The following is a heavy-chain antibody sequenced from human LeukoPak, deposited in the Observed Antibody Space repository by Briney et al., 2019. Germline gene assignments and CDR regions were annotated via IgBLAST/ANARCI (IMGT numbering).Heavy chain of an antibody. CDR1: GFTFSSYW. Sequence: GGSLRLSCAASGFTFSSYWMHWVRQAPGKGLVWVSHINNDGSNTVYADSVNGRFTTSRDNAKNTLYLQMNSLRSEDTAVYYCVRGSSGPDTWGQGTLVTVSS. CDR3: VRGSSGPDT. V-gene: IGHV3-74*01. CDR2: INNDGSNT. D-gene: IGHD3-22*01. J-gene: IGHJ5*02.